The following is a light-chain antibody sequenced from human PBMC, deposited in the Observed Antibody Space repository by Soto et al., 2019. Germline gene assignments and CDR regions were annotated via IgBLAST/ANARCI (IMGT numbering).Light chain of an antibody. CDR2: DVS. Sequence: QSVLTQPPSASGSPGQSVTISCTGTSSDVGGYNFVSWYQQHPGKVPKLMIYDVSIRPSGVPDRFSGSKSGNTASLTISGLQAEDEADYYCCSYVGSDSSFVFGSGTKVTVL. CDR1: SSDVGGYNF. J-gene: IGLJ1*01. CDR3: CSYVGSDSSFV. V-gene: IGLV2-11*01.